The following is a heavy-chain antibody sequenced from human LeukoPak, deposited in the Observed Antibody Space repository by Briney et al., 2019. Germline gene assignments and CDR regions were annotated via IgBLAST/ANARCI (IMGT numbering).Heavy chain of an antibody. D-gene: IGHD6-19*01. J-gene: IGHJ5*02. Sequence: PSETLSLTCTVSGGSISSYYWSWIRQPAGKGLEWIGRIYTSGSTNYNPSLKSRVTISVDKSKNQFSLKLSSVTAAATAVSYCGRDKYGSGWYGFDPGGQGPLVTVSS. CDR3: GRDKYGSGWYGFDP. CDR2: IYTSGST. V-gene: IGHV4-4*07. CDR1: GGSISSYY.